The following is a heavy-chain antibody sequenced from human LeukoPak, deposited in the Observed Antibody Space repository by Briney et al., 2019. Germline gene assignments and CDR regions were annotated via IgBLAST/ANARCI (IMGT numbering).Heavy chain of an antibody. Sequence: GGSLRLSCAASGFTFSSYGMHSVCQAPGKGLEWVTFIRYDGNPTYSADSVKGRFTISRDNSKNTVYIQMNSLRAEDTAVYYCAKDLMFGPDYWGQGTLVTVSS. J-gene: IGHJ4*02. V-gene: IGHV3-30*02. CDR1: GFTFSSYG. CDR3: AKDLMFGPDY. CDR2: IRYDGNPT. D-gene: IGHD3-3*02.